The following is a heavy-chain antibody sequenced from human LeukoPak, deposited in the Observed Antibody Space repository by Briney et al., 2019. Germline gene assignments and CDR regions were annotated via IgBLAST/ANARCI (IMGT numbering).Heavy chain of an antibody. CDR3: ARAGDYYSTGDY. CDR2: ISGGGSNT. Sequence: GGSLRLSCAASGFTFSNYVMSWVRQAPGEGLEWVSAISGGGSNTYYADSVKGRFTISRDNSKNTLYLQMNSLRAEDTAVYYCARAGDYYSTGDYWGQGTLVTVSS. J-gene: IGHJ4*02. V-gene: IGHV3-23*01. D-gene: IGHD3-22*01. CDR1: GFTFSNYV.